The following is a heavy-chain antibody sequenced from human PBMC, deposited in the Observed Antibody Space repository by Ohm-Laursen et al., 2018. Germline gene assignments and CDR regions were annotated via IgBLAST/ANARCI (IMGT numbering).Heavy chain of an antibody. J-gene: IGHJ6*02. D-gene: IGHD2-21*02. CDR3: ARVPAVTSRQGYYYYGMDV. CDR1: GYTFTSYD. V-gene: IGHV1-8*01. Sequence: SVKVSCKASGYTFTSYDINWVRQATGQGLEWMGWMNPNSGNTGYAQKFQGRVTMTRNTSISTAYMELSSLRSEDTAVYYCARVPAVTSRQGYYYYGMDVWGQGTTVTVSS. CDR2: MNPNSGNT.